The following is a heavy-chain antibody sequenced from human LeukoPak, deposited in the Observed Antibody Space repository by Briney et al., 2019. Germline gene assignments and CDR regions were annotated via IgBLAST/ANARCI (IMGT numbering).Heavy chain of an antibody. V-gene: IGHV4-4*07. D-gene: IGHD3-3*01. CDR2: IYTTGNT. Sequence: SETLSLTCSVSGGSISSYYWSWIRQPAGKGREWIGRIYTTGNTDYNPSLKSRVTMSVDTSKNQFSLNLSSVTAADSAVYYCARDARGWSGFDYWGQGTLVTVSS. CDR3: ARDARGWSGFDY. J-gene: IGHJ4*02. CDR1: GGSISSYY.